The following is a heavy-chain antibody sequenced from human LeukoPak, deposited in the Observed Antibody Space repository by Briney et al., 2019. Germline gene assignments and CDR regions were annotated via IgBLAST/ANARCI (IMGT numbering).Heavy chain of an antibody. CDR1: GYTFTGYY. V-gene: IGHV1-2*02. CDR3: ASLIAAAGTNVY. CDR2: INPNTGGT. J-gene: IGHJ4*02. D-gene: IGHD6-13*01. Sequence: GASVKVSCKASGYTFTGYYMHRVRQAPGQGLEWMGWINPNTGGTIYAQNFQGRVTMTRDTSFSTAYMELSRLRSDDTAIYYCASLIAAAGTNVYWGQGTLVTVSS.